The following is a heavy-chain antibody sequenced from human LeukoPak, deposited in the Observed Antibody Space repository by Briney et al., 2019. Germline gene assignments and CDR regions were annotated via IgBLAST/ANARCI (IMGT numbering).Heavy chain of an antibody. V-gene: IGHV3-48*04. CDR1: GFTFSSYS. CDR3: AGEGGQKTTVTVSAFDI. D-gene: IGHD4-17*01. CDR2: ISSSSSTI. Sequence: GGSLRLSCAASGFTFSSYSMNWDRQAPGKGLEWVSYISSSSSTIYYADSVKGRFTISRDNAKNSLYLQMNSLRAEDTAVYYCAGEGGQKTTVTVSAFDIWGQGTMVTVSS. J-gene: IGHJ3*02.